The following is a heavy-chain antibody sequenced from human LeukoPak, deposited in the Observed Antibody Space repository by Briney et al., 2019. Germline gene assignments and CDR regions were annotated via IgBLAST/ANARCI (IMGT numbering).Heavy chain of an antibody. V-gene: IGHV4-39*07. CDR2: IYYSGST. CDR1: GGSISSSSYY. J-gene: IGHJ5*02. Sequence: PSETLSLTCTVSGGSISSSSYYWGWIRQPPGKGLEWIGSIYYSGSTYYNPSLKSRVTISVDTSKNQFSLKLSSVTAADTAVYYCARATGYCSGGSCSWGWFDPWGQGTLVTVSS. D-gene: IGHD2-15*01. CDR3: ARATGYCSGGSCSWGWFDP.